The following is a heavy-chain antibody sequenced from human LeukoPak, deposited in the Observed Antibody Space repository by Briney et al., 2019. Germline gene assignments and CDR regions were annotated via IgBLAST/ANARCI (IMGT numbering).Heavy chain of an antibody. Sequence: ASVKVSCKASGYIFTSYGTGWVRQAPGQGLEWMGWISTYNGNTNYVQRLQGRVTMTTDTPTNTVHMELRSLRSDDAAVYYCARVGYTSGCDHWGQGTLVTVSS. CDR3: ARVGYTSGCDH. CDR1: GYIFTSYG. D-gene: IGHD3-3*01. J-gene: IGHJ4*02. CDR2: ISTYNGNT. V-gene: IGHV1-18*01.